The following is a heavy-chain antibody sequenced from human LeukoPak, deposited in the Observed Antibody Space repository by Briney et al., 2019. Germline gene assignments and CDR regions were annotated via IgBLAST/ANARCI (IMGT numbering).Heavy chain of an antibody. CDR3: ASDDFWSGLDY. Sequence: SETLSLTCAVYGGSFSGYYWSWIRQPPGKGLEWIGEINHSGSTNYNPSLKSRVTISVDTSKNQFSLKLSSVTAADTAVYYCASDDFWSGLDYWGQGTLVTVSS. CDR2: INHSGST. J-gene: IGHJ4*02. D-gene: IGHD3-3*01. CDR1: GGSFSGYY. V-gene: IGHV4-34*01.